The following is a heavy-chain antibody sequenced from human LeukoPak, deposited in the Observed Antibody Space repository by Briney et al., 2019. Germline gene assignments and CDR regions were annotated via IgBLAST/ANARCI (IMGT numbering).Heavy chain of an antibody. CDR2: AYYRSKWYI. Sequence: SQTLSLTFAISVDSVSGSPAGWNWIRQSPSRGLEWLGRAYYRSKWYIDYAVSVKGRITITPDTSKNQFSLQLNSVTPEDTAVYYCARGAVRGGTNFDYWGQGTLVTVSS. J-gene: IGHJ4*02. CDR3: ARGAVRGGTNFDY. D-gene: IGHD3-10*01. CDR1: VDSVSGSPAG. V-gene: IGHV6-1*01.